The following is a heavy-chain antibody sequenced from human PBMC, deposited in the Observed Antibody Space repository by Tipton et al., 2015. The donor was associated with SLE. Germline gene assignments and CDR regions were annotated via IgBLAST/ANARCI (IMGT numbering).Heavy chain of an antibody. D-gene: IGHD3-10*01. J-gene: IGHJ3*01. Sequence: GSLRLSRAASGFTFNIYSMNWVRQAPGKGLEWVSSISDSSTYIYYADSVKGRFTISRDNTANSLYLQMNSLRAEDTAVYYCARVSGFYGSGSPVVDVWGQGTTVTVSS. V-gene: IGHV3-21*01. CDR2: ISDSSTYI. CDR1: GFTFNIYS. CDR3: ARVSGFYGSGSPVVDV.